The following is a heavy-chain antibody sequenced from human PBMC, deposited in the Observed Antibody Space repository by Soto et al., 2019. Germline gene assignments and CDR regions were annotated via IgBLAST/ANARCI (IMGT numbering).Heavy chain of an antibody. CDR2: ISGSGGST. CDR3: AKIRGVVVAATPASYFDY. Sequence: EVQLLESGGGLVQPGGSLRLSCAAAGFTFSSYAMSWVRQAPGKGLEWVSAISGSGGSTYYADSVKGRFTISRDNSKNTLYLQMNSLGAEDTAVYDCAKIRGVVVAATPASYFDYWGQGTLVTVSS. J-gene: IGHJ4*02. D-gene: IGHD2-15*01. CDR1: GFTFSSYA. V-gene: IGHV3-23*01.